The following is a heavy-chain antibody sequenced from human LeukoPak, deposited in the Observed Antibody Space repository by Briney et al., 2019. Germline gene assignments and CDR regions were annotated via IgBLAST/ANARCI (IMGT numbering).Heavy chain of an antibody. V-gene: IGHV3-74*01. Sequence: PGGSLRLSCVASGFTFSSNWMHWARHAPGKGLVWVSRINSDGSSTSYADSVKGRFTISRDNAKNTLYLQMNSLRAEDTAVYFCASPGATSKFDYWGQGTQVTVSS. CDR2: INSDGSST. J-gene: IGHJ4*02. CDR1: GFTFSSNW. CDR3: ASPGATSKFDY. D-gene: IGHD1-26*01.